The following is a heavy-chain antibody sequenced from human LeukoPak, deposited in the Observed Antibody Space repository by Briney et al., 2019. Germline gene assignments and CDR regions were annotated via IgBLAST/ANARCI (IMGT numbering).Heavy chain of an antibody. J-gene: IGHJ4*02. Sequence: GASVKVSCKASGGIFSNYAISWVRQAPGQGLEWMGGIIPIFGTANYAQKFQGRVTITADESTSTAYMELSSLRSEDTAVYYCAMGYYYDSSGYGFDYWGQGTLVTVSS. CDR1: GGIFSNYA. D-gene: IGHD3-22*01. CDR2: IIPIFGTA. CDR3: AMGYYYDSSGYGFDY. V-gene: IGHV1-69*13.